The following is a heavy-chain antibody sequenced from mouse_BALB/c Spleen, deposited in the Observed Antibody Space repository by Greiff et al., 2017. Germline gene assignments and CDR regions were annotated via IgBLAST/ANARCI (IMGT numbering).Heavy chain of an antibody. J-gene: IGHJ4*01. V-gene: IGHV3-6*02. CDR3: ARYRGGNYLYAMDY. CDR1: GYSITSGYY. Sequence: EVKLQESGPGLVKPSQSLSLTCSVTGYSITSGYYWNWIRQFPGNKLEWMGYISYDGSNNYNPSLKNRISITRDTSKNQFFLKLNSVTTEDTATYYCARYRGGNYLYAMDYWGQGTSVTVSS. CDR2: ISYDGSN. D-gene: IGHD2-1*01.